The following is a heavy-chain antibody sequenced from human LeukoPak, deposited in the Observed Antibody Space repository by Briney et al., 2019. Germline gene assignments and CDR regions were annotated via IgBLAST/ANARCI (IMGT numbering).Heavy chain of an antibody. V-gene: IGHV3-7*01. CDR3: ASAAGWESAY. CDR1: GSTSSRYY. J-gene: IGHJ4*02. Sequence: GGSLRLSCAASGSTSSRYYMSWGRQTPEEGLEWVANINQDGSEKNYVDSVKGRFTISRDNAKNSLYLQMNSLRAEDTAVYYCASAAGWESAYWGQGTLVTVSS. CDR2: INQDGSEK. D-gene: IGHD1-26*01.